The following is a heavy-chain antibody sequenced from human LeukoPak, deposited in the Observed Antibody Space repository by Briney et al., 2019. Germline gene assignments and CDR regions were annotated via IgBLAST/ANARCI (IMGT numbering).Heavy chain of an antibody. CDR1: GGSFSGYY. CDR2: INHSGST. CDR3: ARHYAYRNWFDP. V-gene: IGHV4-34*01. Sequence: SETLSLTCAVYGGSFSGYYWSWIRQPPGKGLEWIGEINHSGSTNYNPSLKSRVTISVDTSKNQFSLKLSSVTAADTAVHYCARHYAYRNWFDPWGQGTLVTVSS. J-gene: IGHJ5*02. D-gene: IGHD3-16*01.